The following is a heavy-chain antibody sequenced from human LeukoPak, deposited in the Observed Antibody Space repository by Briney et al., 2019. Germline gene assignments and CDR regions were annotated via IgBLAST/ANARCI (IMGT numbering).Heavy chain of an antibody. CDR2: INSDGSST. V-gene: IGHV3-74*01. J-gene: IGHJ3*02. CDR1: GFTFSNYW. CDR3: ARSSDAFDI. Sequence: GGSLRLSCAASGFTFSNYWMHWVRQVPGKGLVWVSRINSDGSSTTYADSVKGRFTISRDNSKNTLYLQMNSLRAEDTAVYYCARSSDAFDIWGQGTMVTVSS.